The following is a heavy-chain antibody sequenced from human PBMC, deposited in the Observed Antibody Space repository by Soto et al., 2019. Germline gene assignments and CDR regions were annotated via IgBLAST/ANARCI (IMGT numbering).Heavy chain of an antibody. V-gene: IGHV3-30*18. CDR1: GFTFSSYG. D-gene: IGHD2-2*01. CDR2: ISYDGSNK. CDR3: AKGPYQLLFYDLDY. Sequence: QVQLVESGGGVVQPGRSLRLSCAASGFTFSSYGMHWVRQAPGKGLEWVAVISYDGSNKYYADSVQGRFTISRDNSKNTLYLQMNSLRAEDTAVYYCAKGPYQLLFYDLDYWGQGTLVTVSS. J-gene: IGHJ4*02.